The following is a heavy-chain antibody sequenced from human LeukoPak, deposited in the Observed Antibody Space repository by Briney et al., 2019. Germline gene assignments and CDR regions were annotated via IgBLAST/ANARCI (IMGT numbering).Heavy chain of an antibody. Sequence: KPSETLSLTCTVSGGSISSYYWSWIRQSPGKGLEWIGYIYNSGNTNYNPSLRSRVTILVDTSKNQFSLKMTSVTAADTAVYYCARVGDSCLDYWGQGTLVTVSS. CDR1: GGSISSYY. J-gene: IGHJ4*02. CDR2: IYNSGNT. V-gene: IGHV4-59*01. CDR3: ARVGDSCLDY. D-gene: IGHD3-10*01.